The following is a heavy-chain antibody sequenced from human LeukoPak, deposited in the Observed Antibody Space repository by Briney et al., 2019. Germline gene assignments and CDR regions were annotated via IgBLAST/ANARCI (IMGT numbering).Heavy chain of an antibody. D-gene: IGHD4-23*01. CDR3: ARAGYGGNSEVVWFDP. CDR1: GGSISSGSYY. Sequence: SETLSLTCTVSGGSISSGSYYWTWIRQPDGKGLEWIGRIYTSGSTNYNPSLKSRVTISVDTSKNQFSRKLSSVTAADTAVYYCARAGYGGNSEVVWFDPWGQGTLFTVSS. V-gene: IGHV4-61*02. CDR2: IYTSGST. J-gene: IGHJ5*02.